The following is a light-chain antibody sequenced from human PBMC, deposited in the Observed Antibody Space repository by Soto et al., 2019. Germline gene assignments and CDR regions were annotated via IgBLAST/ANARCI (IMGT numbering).Light chain of an antibody. CDR3: HQYGSSHAT. V-gene: IGKV3-20*01. CDR1: QSVSSSF. Sequence: EIVLTQSPGTLSLSPGESASLSCRASQSVSSSFLAWYQQKPGQAPRLLIYGASSRATGIPDRFSGSGSGTDFTLTISRLEPEDFAVYYCHQYGSSHATFGQGTKVDIK. J-gene: IGKJ1*01. CDR2: GAS.